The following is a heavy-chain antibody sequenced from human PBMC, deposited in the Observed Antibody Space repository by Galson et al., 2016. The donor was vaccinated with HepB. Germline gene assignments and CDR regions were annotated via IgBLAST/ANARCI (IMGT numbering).Heavy chain of an antibody. CDR1: GFSLRTSGVD. CDR3: AHGLYSSSRFR. D-gene: IGHD6-13*01. CDR2: IYWDDGK. V-gene: IGHV2-5*02. J-gene: IGHJ4*02. Sequence: PALVKPTQTLTLTCTFSGFSLRTSGVDVGCIRQPPGKALEWLALIYWDDGKHYSPSLMRRLTITKDTSKNQVVLTMTNMDPVYTATYYCAHGLYSSSRFRWGQGTLVTVSS.